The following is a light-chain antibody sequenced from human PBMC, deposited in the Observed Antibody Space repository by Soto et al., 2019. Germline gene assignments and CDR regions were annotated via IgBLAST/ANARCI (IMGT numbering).Light chain of an antibody. CDR1: SSDIGASNS. CDR3: GSKAGSNKHVV. CDR2: AVT. V-gene: IGLV2-8*01. J-gene: IGLJ2*01. Sequence: QSALTQPPSASGSPGQSVTISCAGSSSDIGASNSVSWYQQHPGKVPKLLISAVTKRPSGVPDRFSGSKSGNTASLTVSGLQADDEADYYCGSKAGSNKHVVFGGGTKLTVL.